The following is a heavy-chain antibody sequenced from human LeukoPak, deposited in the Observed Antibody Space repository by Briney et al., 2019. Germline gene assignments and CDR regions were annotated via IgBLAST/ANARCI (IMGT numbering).Heavy chain of an antibody. Sequence: SETLSLTCAVYSGSFSGYYWSWIRQPPGKGLEWIGEINHSGSTNYNPSLKSRVTISVDTSKNQFSLQLTSVTAADTAIYYCARTIVGPGTSSFDQWGQGTLVTVSS. J-gene: IGHJ4*02. V-gene: IGHV4-34*01. CDR2: INHSGST. CDR1: SGSFSGYY. CDR3: ARTIVGPGTSSFDQ. D-gene: IGHD1-26*01.